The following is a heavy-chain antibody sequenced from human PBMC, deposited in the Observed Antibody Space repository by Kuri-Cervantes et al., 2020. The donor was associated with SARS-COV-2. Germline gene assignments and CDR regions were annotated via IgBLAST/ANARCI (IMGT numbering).Heavy chain of an antibody. J-gene: IGHJ4*02. V-gene: IGHV3-33*01. Sequence: GESLKISCAASGFTFSSYGMHWVRQAPGKGLEWVAVIWYDGSNKYYADSVKGRFTISRDNSKNTLYLQMNSQRAEDTAVYYCARDIAVAEVGVAYWGQGTLVTVSS. D-gene: IGHD6-19*01. CDR2: IWYDGSNK. CDR1: GFTFSSYG. CDR3: ARDIAVAEVGVAY.